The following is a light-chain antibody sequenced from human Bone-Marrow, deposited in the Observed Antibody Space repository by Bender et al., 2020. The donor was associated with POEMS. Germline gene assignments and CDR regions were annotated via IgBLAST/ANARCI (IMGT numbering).Light chain of an antibody. CDR1: VLATKY. V-gene: IGLV3-27*01. J-gene: IGLJ3*02. Sequence: SYELTQPSSVSVSAGQTARITCSGDVLATKYARWFQQKPGQAPVQVIYKDTDRPSGIPERFSGSSSGTTVTLTIIGAQVEDEADYYCYSAADNNRMFGGGTKLSVL. CDR3: YSAADNNRM. CDR2: KDT.